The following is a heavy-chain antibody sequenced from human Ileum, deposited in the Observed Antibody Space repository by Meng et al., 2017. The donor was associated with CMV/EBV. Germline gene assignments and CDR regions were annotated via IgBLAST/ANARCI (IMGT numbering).Heavy chain of an antibody. V-gene: IGHV4-30-4*08. CDR3: ARFRIAALGNLFDP. CDR1: GASISSGDYY. Sequence: QVQLQEAGPGLVNPSQTPSLSCTVSGASISSGDYYWSWIRQPPGKGLEWIGYIFFSGNTYYNPSLNNRVIISIDTPRNQFSLKVDSVTAADTAVYYCARFRIAALGNLFDPWGHGTLVTVSS. CDR2: IFFSGNT. D-gene: IGHD6-13*01. J-gene: IGHJ5*02.